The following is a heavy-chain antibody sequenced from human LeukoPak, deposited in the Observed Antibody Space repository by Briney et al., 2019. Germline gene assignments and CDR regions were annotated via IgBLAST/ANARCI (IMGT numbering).Heavy chain of an antibody. CDR3: ARERSGTYYYDSSGYYYFDY. V-gene: IGHV3-21*01. J-gene: IGHJ4*02. CDR1: GFTFSSYS. CDR2: ITTSSNYI. Sequence: PGGSLRLSXAASGFTFSSYSMTWVRQASGKGLEWVSSITTSSNYIDYADSVKGRFTISRDNAKNSLYLQMNSLRAEDAAVYYCARERSGTYYYDSSGYYYFDYWGQGTLVTVSS. D-gene: IGHD3-22*01.